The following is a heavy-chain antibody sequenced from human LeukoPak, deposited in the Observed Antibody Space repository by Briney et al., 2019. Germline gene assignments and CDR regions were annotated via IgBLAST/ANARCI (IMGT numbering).Heavy chain of an antibody. V-gene: IGHV3-9*01. J-gene: IGHJ4*02. CDR3: ARGVTYYYGAGSPYYYDY. CDR2: IRWNSGSI. Sequence: LRVSWAASGLTFDDYAMHWVRQAPRKDLEGVSVIRWNSGSIGYADSVKGRFTISRDNAKNSLYLQMNSLRAEDTALYYCARGVTYYYGAGSPYYYDYWGRGTLVTVSS. D-gene: IGHD3-10*01. CDR1: GLTFDDYA.